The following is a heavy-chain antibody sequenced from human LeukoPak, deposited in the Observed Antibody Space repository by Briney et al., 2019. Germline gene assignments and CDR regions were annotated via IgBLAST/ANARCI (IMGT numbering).Heavy chain of an antibody. CDR1: GFTFSSHS. CDR3: ARVPHDSSGYPFDY. J-gene: IGHJ4*02. D-gene: IGHD3-22*01. Sequence: GGSLRLSXAASGFTFSSHSMNWVRQAPGKGLEWVSSISSSSSYIYYADSVKGRFTISRDNAKNSLYLQMNSLRAEDTAVYYCARVPHDSSGYPFDYWGQGTLVTVSS. CDR2: ISSSSSYI. V-gene: IGHV3-21*01.